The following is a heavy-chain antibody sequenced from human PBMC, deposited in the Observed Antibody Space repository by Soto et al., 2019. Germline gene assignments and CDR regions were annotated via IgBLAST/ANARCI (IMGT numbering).Heavy chain of an antibody. CDR3: ARDNNLEFLRAFDI. J-gene: IGHJ3*02. V-gene: IGHV4-31*03. Sequence: QVQLQESGPGLVKPSQTLSLTCTVSGGSISSGAYYWSWIRQHPGKGLEWIGYIYYSGRTYYNPSLKSRLTISIDTSKNQFSLKLSSVTAADTAVYYCARDNNLEFLRAFDIWGQGTMVTVSS. CDR2: IYYSGRT. CDR1: GGSISSGAYY. D-gene: IGHD3-3*01.